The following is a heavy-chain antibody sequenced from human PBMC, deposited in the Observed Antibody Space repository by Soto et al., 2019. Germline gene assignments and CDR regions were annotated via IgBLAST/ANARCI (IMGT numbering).Heavy chain of an antibody. CDR3: ARAQRKYCSGGSCYYHWFDP. CDR1: GGSVSSGSYY. D-gene: IGHD2-15*01. Sequence: PSETLSLTCTVSGGSVSSGSYYWSWIRQPPGKGLEWIGYIYYSGSTSYNPSLKSRVTISVDTSKNQFSLKLSSVTAADTAVYYCARAQRKYCSGGSCYYHWFDPWGQGTLVTVSS. V-gene: IGHV4-61*01. CDR2: IYYSGST. J-gene: IGHJ5*02.